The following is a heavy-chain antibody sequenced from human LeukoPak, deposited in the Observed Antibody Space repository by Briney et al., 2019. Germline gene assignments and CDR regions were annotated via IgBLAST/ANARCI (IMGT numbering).Heavy chain of an antibody. V-gene: IGHV3-66*04. CDR3: ARHPDYYDSSGYKRGWFDP. CDR2: IYSGGST. D-gene: IGHD3-22*01. J-gene: IGHJ5*02. Sequence: GGSLRLSCAASGFTVSSNYMSWVRQAPGKGLEWVSVIYSGGSTYYADSVKGRFTISRDNSKNTLYLQMNSLRAEDTAVYYCARHPDYYDSSGYKRGWFDPWGQGTLVTVSS. CDR1: GFTVSSNY.